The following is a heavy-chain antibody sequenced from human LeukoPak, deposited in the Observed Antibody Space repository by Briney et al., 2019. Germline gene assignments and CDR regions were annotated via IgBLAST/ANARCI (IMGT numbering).Heavy chain of an antibody. CDR3: ARVRYKFSLDY. D-gene: IGHD3-9*01. Sequence: SQTLSLTCAVSGGSISSGGYSWSWIRQPPGKGLEWVGYIYHSGSTYYNPSLKSRVTISVYRSKNQFSLKLSSVTAADTAVYYCARVRYKFSLDYWGQGTLVTVSS. J-gene: IGHJ4*02. V-gene: IGHV4-30-2*01. CDR2: IYHSGST. CDR1: GGSISSGGYS.